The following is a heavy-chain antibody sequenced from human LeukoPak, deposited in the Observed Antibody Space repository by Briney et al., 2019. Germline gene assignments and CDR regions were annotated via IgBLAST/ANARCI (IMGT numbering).Heavy chain of an antibody. CDR1: GYTFTGYY. D-gene: IGHD5-18*01. J-gene: IGHJ4*02. Sequence: ASVKVSCKASGYTFTGYYMHWVRQAPGQGLEWMGWINPNSGGTNYAQKFQGWVTMTRDTSISTAYMELSRLRSEDTAVYYCAKTAMARDYFDYWGQGTLVTVSS. CDR3: AKTAMARDYFDY. CDR2: INPNSGGT. V-gene: IGHV1-2*04.